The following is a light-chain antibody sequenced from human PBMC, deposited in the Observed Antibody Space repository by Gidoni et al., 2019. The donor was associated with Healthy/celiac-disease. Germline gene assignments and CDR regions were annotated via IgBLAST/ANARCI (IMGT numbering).Light chain of an antibody. CDR3: QQLNSYPWT. V-gene: IGKV1-9*01. J-gene: IGKJ1*01. Sequence: IQLTHSPSFLSASVGDRVTITCRARQGISSYLAWYQQKPGKAPKLLIYAASTLQSGVPSRFSGSGSGTEFTLTISSLQPEDFATYYCQQLNSYPWTFGQGTKVEIK. CDR2: AAS. CDR1: QGISSY.